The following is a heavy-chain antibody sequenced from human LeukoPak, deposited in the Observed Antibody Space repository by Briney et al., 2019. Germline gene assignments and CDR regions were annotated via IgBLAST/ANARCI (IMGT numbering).Heavy chain of an antibody. V-gene: IGHV4-30-4*07. J-gene: IGHJ4*02. D-gene: IGHD1-26*01. CDR3: ARSRWSYPVN. CDR1: GGSISSGGYS. CDR2: IYNSGST. Sequence: SETLSLTCAVSGGSISSGGYSWNWIRQPPGKGLEWIGYIYNSGSTSYNPSLKSRVSLSVDTSKNQFSLKLSSVTAADTAVYYCARSRWSYPVNWGQGTLVTVSS.